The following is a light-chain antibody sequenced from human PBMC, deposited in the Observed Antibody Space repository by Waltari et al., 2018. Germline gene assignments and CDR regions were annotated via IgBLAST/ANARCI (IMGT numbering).Light chain of an antibody. CDR1: QSVSSY. Sequence: EIVLTQSPATLSLSPGERASLSCRASQSVSSYLAWYQQKPGQPPRLLIYDASNRATGIPARFSGSGSGTDFSLTINSLEPEDFAVYYCQQRSNWPSWTFGQGTKVAIK. CDR3: QQRSNWPSWT. V-gene: IGKV3-11*01. J-gene: IGKJ1*01. CDR2: DAS.